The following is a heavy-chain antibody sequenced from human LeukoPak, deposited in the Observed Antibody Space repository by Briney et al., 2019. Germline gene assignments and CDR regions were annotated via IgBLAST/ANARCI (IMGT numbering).Heavy chain of an antibody. V-gene: IGHV4-34*01. CDR3: ARDIEEQWLLPTPQVGTFGY. Sequence: SETLSLTCAVYGGSFSGYYWSWIRQPPGKGLEWIGEINHSGSTNYNPSLKSRVTISVDTSKNQFSLKLSSVTAADTAVYYCARDIEEQWLLPTPQVGTFGYWGQGTLVTVSS. J-gene: IGHJ4*02. CDR2: INHSGST. CDR1: GGSFSGYY. D-gene: IGHD6-19*01.